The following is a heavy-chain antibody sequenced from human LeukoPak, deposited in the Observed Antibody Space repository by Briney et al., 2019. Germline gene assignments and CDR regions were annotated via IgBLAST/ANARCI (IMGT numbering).Heavy chain of an antibody. J-gene: IGHJ4*02. CDR3: ARHAAFAEYQSHLTHFDY. CDR2: IYHSGST. V-gene: IGHV4-59*08. CDR1: GGSISSYY. D-gene: IGHD2-2*01. Sequence: SGTLSLTCTVSGGSISSYYWSWIRQPPGKRLEWIGYIYHSGSTNYNSSLKSRVTISVDTSKNQFSLKLSSVTAADTAVYYCARHAAFAEYQSHLTHFDYWGQGTLVTVSS.